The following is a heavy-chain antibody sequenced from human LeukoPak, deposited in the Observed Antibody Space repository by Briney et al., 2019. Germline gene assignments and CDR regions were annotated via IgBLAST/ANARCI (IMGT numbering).Heavy chain of an antibody. Sequence: GGSLRLSCAASGFTFSSYAMSWVRQAPGKGLEWVSAISGSGGSTYYADSVKGRFTISRDNSKNTLYLQMNSLRAEDTAVYYCAKAVRMYYYDSSGYDYWGQGTLVTVS. CDR2: ISGSGGST. D-gene: IGHD3-22*01. V-gene: IGHV3-23*01. CDR1: GFTFSSYA. CDR3: AKAVRMYYYDSSGYDY. J-gene: IGHJ4*02.